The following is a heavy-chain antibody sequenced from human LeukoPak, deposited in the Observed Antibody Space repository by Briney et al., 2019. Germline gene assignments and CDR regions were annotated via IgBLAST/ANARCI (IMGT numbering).Heavy chain of an antibody. J-gene: IGHJ4*02. Sequence: GGSLDPPGPPSGFHSATLAWHGIGQAPGKGLEWVAVIWYDGSKKYYADSVKGRFTISRDNSKNTLYLQMNSLRIEDTAVYYCARELSPVETYYFDYWGQGTLVTVSS. CDR3: ARELSPVETYYFDY. CDR2: IWYDGSKK. D-gene: IGHD5-24*01. CDR1: GFHSATLA. V-gene: IGHV3-33*08.